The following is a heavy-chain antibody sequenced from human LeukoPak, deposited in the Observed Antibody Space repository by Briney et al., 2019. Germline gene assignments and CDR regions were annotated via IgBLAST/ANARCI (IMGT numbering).Heavy chain of an antibody. V-gene: IGHV1-69*05. D-gene: IGHD3-10*01. Sequence: SVKVSCKASGDTLSSDAVNWVRQAPGQGLEWMGGIIPMFGTTIFAPKFQGRLTVTTDASTSTGYMELTSLQSEDTAVYYCARMGSGSYSHSDYWGQGTLVTVSS. CDR3: ARMGSGSYSHSDY. J-gene: IGHJ4*02. CDR1: GDTLSSDA. CDR2: IIPMFGTT.